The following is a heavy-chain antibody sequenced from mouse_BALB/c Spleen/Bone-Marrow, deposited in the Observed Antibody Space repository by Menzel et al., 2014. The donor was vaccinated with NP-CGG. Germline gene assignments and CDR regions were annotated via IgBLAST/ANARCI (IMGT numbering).Heavy chain of an antibody. Sequence: EVQVVESGGGLVQPGGSLRLSCATSGFTFTDYYMSWVRQPPGKALEWLGFIRNKAKGYTSENSASVRGRFTISRDNSQSILYLQMNTLRAEDSATYYCARDINYDIYWYSDVWGAGTTVTVSS. CDR1: GFTFTDYY. D-gene: IGHD2-4*01. J-gene: IGHJ1*01. CDR3: ARDINYDIYWYSDV. CDR2: IRNKAKGYTS. V-gene: IGHV7-3*02.